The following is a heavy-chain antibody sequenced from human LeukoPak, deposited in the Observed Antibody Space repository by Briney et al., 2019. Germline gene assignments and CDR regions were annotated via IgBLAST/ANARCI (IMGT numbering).Heavy chain of an antibody. D-gene: IGHD5-24*01. V-gene: IGHV4-34*01. Sequence: SETLSLTCAVYGGSFSGYYWSWIRQPPGRGLEWIGEINHSGSTNYNPSLKSRVTISVDTSKNQFSLKLSSVTAADTAVYYCARSPTGDGYNNDYLDYWGQGTLVTVSS. CDR3: ARSPTGDGYNNDYLDY. CDR1: GGSFSGYY. CDR2: INHSGST. J-gene: IGHJ4*02.